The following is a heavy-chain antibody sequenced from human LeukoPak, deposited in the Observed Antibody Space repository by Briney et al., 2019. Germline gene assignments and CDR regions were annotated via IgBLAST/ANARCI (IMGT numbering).Heavy chain of an antibody. J-gene: IGHJ3*02. D-gene: IGHD2-15*01. V-gene: IGHV3-74*01. Sequence: PGGSLRLSCAASGFTFSSYWMHWVRQGPGKGLVWVSRINSDGTNTGYADSVKGRFTISRDNAKTTLYLQMNSLRAEDTAVYYCARAACSGGNCYYDAFDIWGQGTVVTVSS. CDR2: INSDGTNT. CDR3: ARAACSGGNCYYDAFDI. CDR1: GFTFSSYW.